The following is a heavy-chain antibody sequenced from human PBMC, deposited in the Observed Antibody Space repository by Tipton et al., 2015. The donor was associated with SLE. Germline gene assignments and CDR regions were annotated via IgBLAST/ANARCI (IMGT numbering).Heavy chain of an antibody. CDR1: GFTFSNSA. CDR2: ISPSTTTT. Sequence: SLRLSCEASGFTFSNSAMSWVRQAPGKGLEWVSAISPSTTTTSYADSVQGRFTISRDNSKSTVYPQMNNLRVGDTALYYCAKVRHGDYGHSFDFWGQGALVTVSS. CDR3: AKVRHGDYGHSFDF. J-gene: IGHJ4*02. V-gene: IGHV3-23*01. D-gene: IGHD4-17*01.